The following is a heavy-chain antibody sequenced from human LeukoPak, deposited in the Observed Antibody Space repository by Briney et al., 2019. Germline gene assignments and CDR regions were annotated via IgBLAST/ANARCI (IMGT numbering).Heavy chain of an antibody. CDR1: GFTFSSYS. Sequence: GGSLRLSCAASGFTFSSYSMNWVRQAPGKGLEWVSYIGSSSSTIYYADSVKGRFTISRDNAKNSLYLQMNSLRAEDTAVYYCARDGQWELKEGWGQGTLVTVSS. CDR3: ARDGQWELKEG. J-gene: IGHJ4*02. V-gene: IGHV3-48*01. D-gene: IGHD1-26*01. CDR2: IGSSSSTI.